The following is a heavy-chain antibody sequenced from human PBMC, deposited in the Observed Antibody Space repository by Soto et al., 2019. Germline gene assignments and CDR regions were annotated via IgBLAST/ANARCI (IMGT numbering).Heavy chain of an antibody. CDR3: VGYRYDSSAYYCFVY. J-gene: IGHJ4*02. CDR1: GGTFSSYT. V-gene: IGHV1-69*02. Sequence: SVKVSCKASGGTFSSYTISWVRQAPGQGLEWMGRIIPILGIANYAQKFQGRVTITADKSTSTAYMELSSLRSEDTAVYYCVGYRYDSSAYYCFVYWGQGTLVSVSS. CDR2: IIPILGIA. D-gene: IGHD3-22*01.